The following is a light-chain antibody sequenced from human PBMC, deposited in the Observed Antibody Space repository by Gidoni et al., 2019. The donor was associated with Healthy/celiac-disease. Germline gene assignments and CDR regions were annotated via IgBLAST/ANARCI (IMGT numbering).Light chain of an antibody. CDR1: QSISSW. V-gene: IGKV1-5*03. CDR3: QQYNSYPF. Sequence: DIQMTQSPSTLSASVGDRVTITCRASQSISSWLAWYQQKPGKAPKLLIYKASSLESGVPSRFSGSGSGTEFTLTISSLQTDDFATYYCQQYNSYPFFGGGTKVEIK. CDR2: KAS. J-gene: IGKJ4*01.